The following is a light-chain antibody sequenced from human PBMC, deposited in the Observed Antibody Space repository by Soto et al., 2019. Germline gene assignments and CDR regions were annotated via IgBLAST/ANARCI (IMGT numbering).Light chain of an antibody. V-gene: IGKV1-5*01. CDR3: QHYKDYSALP. J-gene: IGKJ4*01. CDR1: QTISSW. CDR2: DAS. Sequence: DVKMTQSASALSASVGDRVTITCRASQTISSWLAWYQQKPGKVPKLLIYDASTLESGVPSRFSGSGSGTEFTLTISSLQPDDFATYYCQHYKDYSALPFGGGTKV.